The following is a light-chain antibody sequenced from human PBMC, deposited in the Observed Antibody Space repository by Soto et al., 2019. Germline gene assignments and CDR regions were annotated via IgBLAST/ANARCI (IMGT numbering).Light chain of an antibody. Sequence: QSALTQPASVSGSPGQSTTISCTGTSSDVGGYNYVSWYQQHPGKAPKLMIYEVSNRPSGVSNRFSGSMSGNTASLTISGLQAEDVADYYSSSYTVFGGGTKLTVL. CDR3: SSYTV. CDR2: EVS. V-gene: IGLV2-14*01. J-gene: IGLJ2*01. CDR1: SSDVGGYNY.